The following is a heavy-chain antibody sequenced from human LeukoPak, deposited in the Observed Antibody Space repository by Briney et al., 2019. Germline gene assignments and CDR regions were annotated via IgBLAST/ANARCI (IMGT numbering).Heavy chain of an antibody. CDR2: INPNSGDT. CDR1: GYTFTGYY. Sequence: GASVKVPCKASGYTFTGYYIHWVRQAPGQGLEWMGWINPNSGDTNYAQKFQGRVTMTRDTSISTAYMEVSRLRSDDTAMYYCARERPHYMDVWGTGTTVIVSS. CDR3: ARERPHYMDV. J-gene: IGHJ6*03. V-gene: IGHV1-2*02.